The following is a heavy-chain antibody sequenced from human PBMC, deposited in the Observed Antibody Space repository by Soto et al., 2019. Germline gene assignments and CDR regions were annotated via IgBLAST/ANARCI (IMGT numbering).Heavy chain of an antibody. D-gene: IGHD6-13*01. CDR3: ARRGPGTYFDY. Sequence: EVQLLDSGGGLVQPGGYLRLSCGASGFTFSSYAMNWVRQAPGKGLEWVSVISGSGDSTYYADSVKGRFTISRDNSKNTLYLQMNSLRTEDTAVYYCARRGPGTYFDYWGQGTLVTVSS. CDR1: GFTFSSYA. CDR2: ISGSGDST. J-gene: IGHJ4*02. V-gene: IGHV3-23*01.